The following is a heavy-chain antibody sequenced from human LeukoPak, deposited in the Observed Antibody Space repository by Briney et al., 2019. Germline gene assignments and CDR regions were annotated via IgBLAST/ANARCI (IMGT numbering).Heavy chain of an antibody. J-gene: IGHJ4*02. Sequence: SGGSLRLSCAASGFTFSSYSMNWVRQAPGKGLEWVSSISSSSSYIYYADSVKGRFTISRDNAKNSLYLQMNSLRAEDTAVYYCARDRSLWSGYDNWGQGTLVTVSS. V-gene: IGHV3-21*01. D-gene: IGHD5-12*01. CDR2: ISSSSSYI. CDR1: GFTFSSYS. CDR3: ARDRSLWSGYDN.